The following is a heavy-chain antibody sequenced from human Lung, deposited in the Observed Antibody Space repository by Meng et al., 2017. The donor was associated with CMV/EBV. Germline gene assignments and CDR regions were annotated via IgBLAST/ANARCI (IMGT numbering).Heavy chain of an antibody. Sequence: GESLKISCTASEFTLSPYALHWVRQAPGKGLEWVALISFDGRTKYNTDSVKGRFTISRDSSKNTVYLHINSLRGEDTAVYYCARAGDIVEVSDPLRQNYYYCGMDLWGQGTTVTVSS. CDR3: ARAGDIVEVSDPLRQNYYYCGMDL. D-gene: IGHD2-15*01. CDR1: EFTLSPYA. CDR2: ISFDGRTK. V-gene: IGHV3-30*04. J-gene: IGHJ6*02.